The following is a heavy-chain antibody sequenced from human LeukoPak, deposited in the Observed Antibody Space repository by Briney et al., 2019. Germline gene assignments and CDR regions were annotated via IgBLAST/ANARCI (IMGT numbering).Heavy chain of an antibody. CDR1: GFTFSSYA. Sequence: GGSLRLSCAASGFTFSSYAMGWVRQAPGKGLEWVSGIGGSGGSTYYADSMKGRFTISRDNSKNTLYLQMNSLRAEDTAVYYCAKRITVTYFNDYWGQGTLVTVSS. V-gene: IGHV3-23*01. J-gene: IGHJ4*02. D-gene: IGHD4-17*01. CDR3: AKRITVTYFNDY. CDR2: IGGSGGST.